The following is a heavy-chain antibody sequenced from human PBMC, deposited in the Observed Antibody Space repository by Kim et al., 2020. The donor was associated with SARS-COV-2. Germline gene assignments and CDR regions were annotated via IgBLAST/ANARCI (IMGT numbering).Heavy chain of an antibody. CDR3: AIPPAGYCSSSSCPLFD. J-gene: IGHJ4*02. V-gene: IGHV4-34*01. CDR2: INHSGST. CDR1: GGSFSGYY. D-gene: IGHD2-2*01. Sequence: SETLSLTCAVYGGSFSGYYWSWIRQPPGKGLEWIGEINHSGSTNYNPSLKSRVTISVDTSKNQFSLKLSSVTAADTAVYYCAIPPAGYCSSSSCPLFDWGQGTLVTGSS.